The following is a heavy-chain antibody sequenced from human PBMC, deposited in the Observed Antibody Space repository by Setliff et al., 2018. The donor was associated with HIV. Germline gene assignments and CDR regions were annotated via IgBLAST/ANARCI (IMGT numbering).Heavy chain of an antibody. V-gene: IGHV1-69*05. CDR2: IIPIFGSA. CDR1: GGTFSSHA. Sequence: SVKVSCKASGGTFSSHAISWVRQAPGQGLEWMGGIIPIFGSASYAQKFQGRVTMSRDTSTSTVYMELSSLRSEDTAVYYCARDYFDSSAYHYGFGAFDIWGQGTMVTVSS. D-gene: IGHD3-22*01. CDR3: ARDYFDSSAYHYGFGAFDI. J-gene: IGHJ3*02.